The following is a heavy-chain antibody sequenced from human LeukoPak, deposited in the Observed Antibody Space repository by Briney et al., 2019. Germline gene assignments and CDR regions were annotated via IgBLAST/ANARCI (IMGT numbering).Heavy chain of an antibody. CDR3: ARDYGSGSRHFDY. CDR2: INPNSGGT. V-gene: IGHV1-2*02. D-gene: IGHD3-10*01. Sequence: GASVKVSCKASGYTFTGHYMHWVRQAPGQGLEWMGWINPNSGGTNYAQKFQGRVTMTRDTSISTAYMELSRLRSDDTAVYYCARDYGSGSRHFDYWGQGTLVTVSS. CDR1: GYTFTGHY. J-gene: IGHJ4*02.